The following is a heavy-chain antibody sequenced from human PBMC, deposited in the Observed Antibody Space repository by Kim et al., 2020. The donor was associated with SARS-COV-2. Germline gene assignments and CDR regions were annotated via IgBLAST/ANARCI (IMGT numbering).Heavy chain of an antibody. J-gene: IGHJ3*02. D-gene: IGHD1-7*01. V-gene: IGHV4-59*01. CDR3: AREYSGTTAFDI. CDR1: GGSISSYY. Sequence: SETLSLTCTVSGGSISSYYWSWIRQPPGKGLEWIGYIYYSGSTNYNPSLKSRVTISVDTSKNQFSLKLSSVTAADTAVYYCAREYSGTTAFDIWGQGTMVTVSS. CDR2: IYYSGST.